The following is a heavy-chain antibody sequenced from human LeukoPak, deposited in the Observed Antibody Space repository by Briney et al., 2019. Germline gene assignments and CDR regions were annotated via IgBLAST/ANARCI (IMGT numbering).Heavy chain of an antibody. V-gene: IGHV1-18*01. CDR1: GYTFTSYG. Sequence: ASVKVSCKASGYTFTSYGITWVRQAPGQGLEWMGWISTYEGTTNYAQKFQGRVTMTRDTSTSTVYMELSSLISEDTAVYYCARSLDPYRDDYRGFDYWGQGTLVTVSS. CDR3: ARSLDPYRDDYRGFDY. CDR2: ISTYEGTT. J-gene: IGHJ4*02. D-gene: IGHD5-24*01.